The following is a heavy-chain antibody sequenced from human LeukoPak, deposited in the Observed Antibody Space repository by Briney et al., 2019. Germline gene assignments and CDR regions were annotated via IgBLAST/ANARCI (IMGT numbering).Heavy chain of an antibody. CDR1: GSTFSDYW. J-gene: IGHJ4*02. Sequence: PGGSLRLSCVASGSTFSDYWMTWVRQAPGKGLEWVANIKQDGSDKKYVDSVKGRFTISRDNAKNSLYLQMDSLRDEDTAVYYCARGGGDYWAQGTLVTVTS. D-gene: IGHD1-26*01. CDR2: IKQDGSDK. V-gene: IGHV3-7*01. CDR3: ARGGGDY.